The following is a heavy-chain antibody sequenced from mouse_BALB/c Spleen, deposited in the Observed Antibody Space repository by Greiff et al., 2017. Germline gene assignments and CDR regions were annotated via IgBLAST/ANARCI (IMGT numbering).Heavy chain of an antibody. J-gene: IGHJ4*01. Sequence: QQSCKASGYTFTSYWMHWVKQRPGQGLEWIGEIDPSDSYTNYNQKFKGKATLTVDKSSSTAYMQLSSLTSEDSAVYYCARRKHYAMDYWGQGTSVTVSS. V-gene: IGHV1-69*02. CDR2: IDPSDSYT. CDR3: ARRKHYAMDY. CDR1: GYTFTSYW.